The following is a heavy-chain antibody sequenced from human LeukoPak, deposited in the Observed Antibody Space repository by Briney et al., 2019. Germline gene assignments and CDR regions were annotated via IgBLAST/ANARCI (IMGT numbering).Heavy chain of an antibody. CDR1: GFTFSNYG. J-gene: IGHJ4*02. D-gene: IGHD3-22*01. CDR2: ISYDGSNK. CDR3: AKAESVYYYDSSGYLDY. Sequence: PGGSLRLSCAASGFTFSNYGMHWVRQAPGKGLEWVAVISYDGSNKYYADSVKGRFTISRDNSKNTLYLQMNSLRAEDTAVYYCAKAESVYYYDSSGYLDYWGQGTLVTVSS. V-gene: IGHV3-30*18.